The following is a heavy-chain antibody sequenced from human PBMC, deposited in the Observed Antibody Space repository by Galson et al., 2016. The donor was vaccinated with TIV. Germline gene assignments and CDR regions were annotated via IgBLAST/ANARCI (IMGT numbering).Heavy chain of an antibody. CDR1: GYTLSTYY. V-gene: IGHV1-46*01. Sequence: SVKVSCKASGYTLSTYYMHWLRQAPGQGLEWMGIIDPSVGSTTYSQKFQGRVTMTSDTSTSTVYMELTSLKYEDTAVYYCARRSYFDYWGQGTLVTVSS. J-gene: IGHJ4*02. CDR2: IDPSVGST. CDR3: ARRSYFDY.